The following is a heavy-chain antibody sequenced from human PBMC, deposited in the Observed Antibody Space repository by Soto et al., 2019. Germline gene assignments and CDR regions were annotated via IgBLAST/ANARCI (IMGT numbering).Heavy chain of an antibody. D-gene: IGHD3-22*01. Sequence: SETLSLTCTVSGGSISSYYWSWIRQPPGKGLEWIAYIYYTGSTNYNPSLKSRVTLSADTSKNQFSLKLISVTAADTAMYYCAGVDSSGSYFDYWGQGTLVTVSS. CDR2: IYYTGST. CDR1: GGSISSYY. J-gene: IGHJ4*02. CDR3: AGVDSSGSYFDY. V-gene: IGHV4-59*01.